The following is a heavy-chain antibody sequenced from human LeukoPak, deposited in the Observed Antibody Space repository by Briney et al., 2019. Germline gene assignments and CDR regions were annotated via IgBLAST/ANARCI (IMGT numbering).Heavy chain of an antibody. Sequence: GGSLRLSCAASGFTFRSHWMHWVRHAPGKGLVWVSRVKGDGSFTNYADSVYGRFTISRDNAKNTLYLHMHSLRVEDTAVYYCVRDGDDFNFDYWGQGSLVTVSS. J-gene: IGHJ4*02. CDR2: VKGDGSFT. V-gene: IGHV3-74*01. CDR3: VRDGDDFNFDY. CDR1: GFTFRSHW. D-gene: IGHD5-24*01.